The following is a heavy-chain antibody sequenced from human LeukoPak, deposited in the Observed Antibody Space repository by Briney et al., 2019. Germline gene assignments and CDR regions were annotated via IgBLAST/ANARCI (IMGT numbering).Heavy chain of an antibody. CDR1: GFTFSTYW. D-gene: IGHD5-12*01. V-gene: IGHV3-7*01. J-gene: IGHJ4*02. CDR3: AGVGRYSGYPFDY. Sequence: GGSLRLSCAASGFTFSTYWMSWVRQAPGKWLEWVANIKQDGSEKYYVDSVKGRFTISRDNAENSLSLQMSSLRAEDTAVYYCAGVGRYSGYPFDYWGQGTLVTVSS. CDR2: IKQDGSEK.